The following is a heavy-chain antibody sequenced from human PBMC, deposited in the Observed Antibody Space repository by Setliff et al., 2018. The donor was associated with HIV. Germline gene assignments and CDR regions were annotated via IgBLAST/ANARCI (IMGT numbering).Heavy chain of an antibody. Sequence: SVKVSCKTSRRTFSEDATNWVRQAPGEGLERVGGIIHILGTADYAEKFQGRVTITADEPRSTVYLEVSNLRSEDTAVYYCAKAVRGYGSTYYNYYYMDVWGKGTTVTVSS. CDR2: IIHILGTA. J-gene: IGHJ6*03. CDR1: RRTFSEDA. CDR3: AKAVRGYGSTYYNYYYMDV. V-gene: IGHV1-69*13. D-gene: IGHD3-10*01.